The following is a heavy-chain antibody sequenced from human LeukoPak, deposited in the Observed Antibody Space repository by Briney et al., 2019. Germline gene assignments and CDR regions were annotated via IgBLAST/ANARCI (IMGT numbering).Heavy chain of an antibody. Sequence: SETLSLTCAVSGGSISSGGYSWSWIRQPPGKGLEWIGYIYHSGSTYYNPSLKSRVTISVDKSKNQFSLKLSSVTAADTAVYYCARGTIGELDYWGQGTLVTVSS. CDR3: ARGTIGELDY. CDR1: GGSISSGGYS. V-gene: IGHV4-30-2*01. J-gene: IGHJ4*02. CDR2: IYHSGST. D-gene: IGHD1-26*01.